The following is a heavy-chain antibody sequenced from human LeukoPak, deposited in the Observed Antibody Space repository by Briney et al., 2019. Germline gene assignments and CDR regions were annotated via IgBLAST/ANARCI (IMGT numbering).Heavy chain of an antibody. Sequence: SETLSLTCTVAGYPISSGYDWGWIRQPPGKGLEWIGSIYHSGSTYYNPSLKSRVTISVDTSKNQFSLKLSSVTAADTAVYYCARDDYEGSSFDIWGQGTVVTVSS. V-gene: IGHV4-38-2*02. CDR3: ARDDYEGSSFDI. J-gene: IGHJ3*02. CDR2: IYHSGST. CDR1: GYPISSGYD. D-gene: IGHD4-17*01.